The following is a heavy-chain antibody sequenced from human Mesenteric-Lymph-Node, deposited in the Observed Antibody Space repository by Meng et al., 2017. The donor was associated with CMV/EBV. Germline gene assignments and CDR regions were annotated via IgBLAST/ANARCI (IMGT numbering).Heavy chain of an antibody. V-gene: IGHV4-34*01. CDR2: IDDMGSA. Sequence: CGVDGGSVSSYCGNWIRQPPGRGLEWIGEIDDMGSANYNPSLTSRVSISVDASKKQFSLELTSLTAADTAVYYCARKPKGIGSLDFWGQGTLVTVSS. D-gene: IGHD6-25*01. J-gene: IGHJ4*02. CDR1: GGSVSSYC. CDR3: ARKPKGIGSLDF.